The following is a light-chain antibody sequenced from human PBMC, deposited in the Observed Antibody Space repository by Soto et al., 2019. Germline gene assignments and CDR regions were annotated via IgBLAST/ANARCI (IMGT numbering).Light chain of an antibody. V-gene: IGKV1-12*01. CDR1: QSISNW. CDR3: QQVKNFPRA. J-gene: IGKJ1*01. Sequence: DIQITQSPSTLSASVGDRVTITCRASQSISNWLAWYQQKPGKAPNLLIYAASSLQSGVPSRFSGSGSGTDFTLTISRLQTEDSATYYCQQVKNFPRAFGQGTKVDIK. CDR2: AAS.